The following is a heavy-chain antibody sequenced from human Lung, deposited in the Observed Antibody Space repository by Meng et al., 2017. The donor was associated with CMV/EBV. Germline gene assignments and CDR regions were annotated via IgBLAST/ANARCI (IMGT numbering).Heavy chain of an antibody. J-gene: IGHJ4*02. CDR2: IYGGTGT. CDR1: GFTVSSNY. D-gene: IGHD3-16*01. Sequence: GEXXTISCAVSGFTVSSNYMNWVRQAPGKGLEWVSIIYGGTGTYYADSVKGRFSISRDNSKNTVYLQMDSLSPEDTAVYYCARAGAFPQYFDDWGQGTLVTVSS. V-gene: IGHV3-53*01. CDR3: ARAGAFPQYFDD.